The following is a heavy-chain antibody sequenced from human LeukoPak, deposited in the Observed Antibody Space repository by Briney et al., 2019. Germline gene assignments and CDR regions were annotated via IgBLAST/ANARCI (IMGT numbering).Heavy chain of an antibody. CDR1: GFTFDDYG. CDR2: INWNGGST. CDR3: ARNPFDILTGYYPEASFDY. D-gene: IGHD3-9*01. J-gene: IGHJ4*02. Sequence: GGSLRLSCAASGFTFDDYGMSWVRQAPGKGLEWVSGINWNGGSTGYADSVKGRFTISRDNAKNSLYLQMNSLRAEDTALYYCARNPFDILTGYYPEASFDYWGQGTLVTVSS. V-gene: IGHV3-20*04.